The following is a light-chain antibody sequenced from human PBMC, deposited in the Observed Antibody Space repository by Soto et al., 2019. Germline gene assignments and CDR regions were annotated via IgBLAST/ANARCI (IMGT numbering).Light chain of an antibody. CDR3: SSYSSSSTLEVV. Sequence: QSVLTQPASVSGSPGQSITISCTGTSSDVGGYNYVSWYQQHPGKAPKLMIYEVSNRPSGVSNRFSGSKSGNSSSLTISGLQGEDEAYYYCSSYSSSSTLEVVFGGGTTLTVL. V-gene: IGLV2-14*01. J-gene: IGLJ2*01. CDR2: EVS. CDR1: SSDVGGYNY.